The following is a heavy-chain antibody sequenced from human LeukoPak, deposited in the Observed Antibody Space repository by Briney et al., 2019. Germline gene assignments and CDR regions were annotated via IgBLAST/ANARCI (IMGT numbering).Heavy chain of an antibody. V-gene: IGHV3-7*03. J-gene: IGHJ4*02. CDR3: AKDFIAVAGGIDY. D-gene: IGHD6-19*01. Sequence: QTGGSLRLSCTDSGLTFSDYWMSWVRQAPGKGLEWVANIRQDGSDSYYVDSVKGRFTMSRDNAKNALYLQMNSLRPEDTAFYYCAKDFIAVAGGIDYWGRGTLVTVSS. CDR1: GLTFSDYW. CDR2: IRQDGSDS.